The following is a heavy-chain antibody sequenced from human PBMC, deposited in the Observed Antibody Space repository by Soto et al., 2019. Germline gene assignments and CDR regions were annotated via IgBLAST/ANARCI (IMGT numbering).Heavy chain of an antibody. D-gene: IGHD3-10*01. V-gene: IGHV1-8*01. Sequence: QVQLVQCGAEVKKPGASVKVSCKASGYTFTSYDINWVRQATGQWLEWMGWMNPNSGNTGYAQKFQGRVTMTRNTSISTAYMELSSLRSEDTAVYYCSRGRGSAGSGSYWFDPWGQGTLVTVSS. CDR2: MNPNSGNT. J-gene: IGHJ5*02. CDR1: GYTFTSYD. CDR3: SRGRGSAGSGSYWFDP.